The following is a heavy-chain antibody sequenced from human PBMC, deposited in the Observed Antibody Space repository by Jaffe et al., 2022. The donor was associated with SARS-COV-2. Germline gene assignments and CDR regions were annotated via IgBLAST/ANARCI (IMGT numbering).Heavy chain of an antibody. V-gene: IGHV3-74*01. J-gene: IGHJ4*02. Sequence: EVQLVESGGGLVQPGGSLRLSCVASGFPFSIYWMHWVRQAPGKGLVWVSHIKGDGSDTTYADSVKGRFTISRDNAKNTLYLQMNSLRAEDTAVYYCARDGVGDSDFDSWGQGTLVTVSS. D-gene: IGHD3-10*01. CDR2: IKGDGSDT. CDR1: GFPFSIYW. CDR3: ARDGVGDSDFDS.